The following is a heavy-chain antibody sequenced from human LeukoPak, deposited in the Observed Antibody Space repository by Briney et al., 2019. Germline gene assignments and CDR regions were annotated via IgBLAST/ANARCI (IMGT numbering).Heavy chain of an antibody. J-gene: IGHJ6*02. Sequence: SGPALVKPTQTLTLTCTFSGSSLSTSGMCVSWIRQPPGKALEWLARIDWDDDKYYSTSLKTRLTISKDTSKNQVVLTMTNMDPVDTATYYCALTYYYGSGAYSYGMDVWGQGTTVTVSS. V-gene: IGHV2-70*11. D-gene: IGHD3-10*01. CDR3: ALTYYYGSGAYSYGMDV. CDR2: IDWDDDK. CDR1: GSSLSTSGMC.